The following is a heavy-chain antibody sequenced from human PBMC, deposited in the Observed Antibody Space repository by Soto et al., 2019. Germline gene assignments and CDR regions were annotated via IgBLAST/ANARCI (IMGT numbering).Heavy chain of an antibody. D-gene: IGHD3-3*01. CDR2: ISGSGGST. J-gene: IGHJ4*02. Sequence: PGGSLRLSCAASGFTFSSYAMSRVRQAPGKGLEWVSAISGSGGSTYYADSVKGRFTISRDNSKNTLYLQMDSLRAEDTAVYYCAKGITIFGVVAGIDYWGQGTLVTVSS. V-gene: IGHV3-23*01. CDR1: GFTFSSYA. CDR3: AKGITIFGVVAGIDY.